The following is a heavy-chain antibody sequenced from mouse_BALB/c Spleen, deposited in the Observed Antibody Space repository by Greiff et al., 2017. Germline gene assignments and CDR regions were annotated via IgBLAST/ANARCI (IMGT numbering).Heavy chain of an antibody. D-gene: IGHD1-1*01. V-gene: IGHV8-12*01. CDR3: ARRGGSIYYYGSSYLFYFDY. CDR1: GFSLSTSGMG. CDR2: IYWDDDK. J-gene: IGHJ2*01. Sequence: QVTLKVSGPGILQPSQTLSLTCSFSGFSLSTSGMGVSWIRQPSGKGLEWLAHIYWDDDKRYNPSLKSRLTISKDTSRNQVFLKITSVDTADTATYYCARRGGSIYYYGSSYLFYFDYWGQGTTLTVSS.